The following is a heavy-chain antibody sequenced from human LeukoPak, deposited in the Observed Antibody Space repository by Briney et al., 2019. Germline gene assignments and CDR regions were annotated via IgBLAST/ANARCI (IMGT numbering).Heavy chain of an antibody. CDR3: ASRKLGNDY. D-gene: IGHD7-27*01. Sequence: SETLSLTCGVYDGSFSSYYWSWIRQPPGKGLEWIGEINHSGSTNYNPSLKSRLTISVDTSKNQFSLKLISVTAADTAVYYCASRKLGNDYWGQGTLVTVSS. CDR1: DGSFSSYY. V-gene: IGHV4-34*01. CDR2: INHSGST. J-gene: IGHJ4*02.